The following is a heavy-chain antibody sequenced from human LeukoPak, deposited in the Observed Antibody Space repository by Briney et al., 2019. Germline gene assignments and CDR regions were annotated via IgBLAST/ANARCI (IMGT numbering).Heavy chain of an antibody. D-gene: IGHD4-23*01. CDR1: GFTFNTYS. Sequence: GGSLRLSCTTSGFTFNTYSMSWVRQSPGKGLEWVSAINDDTPYYADSVKGRFTISRDNAKKSLYLQMNSLRVEDTAVYYCARDYGGSSPFDYWGQGTLVTVSS. CDR3: ARDYGGSSPFDY. V-gene: IGHV3-69-1*02. CDR2: INDDTP. J-gene: IGHJ4*02.